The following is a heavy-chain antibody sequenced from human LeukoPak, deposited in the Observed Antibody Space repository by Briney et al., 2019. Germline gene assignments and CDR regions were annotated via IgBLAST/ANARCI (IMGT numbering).Heavy chain of an antibody. CDR2: IKHDGSET. V-gene: IGHV3-7*03. J-gene: IGHJ4*02. CDR3: ATIRNCGGDCYYFDY. D-gene: IGHD2-21*02. Sequence: GGSLRLSCAASGFAFSHYWMTWVRQAPGKVLEWVANIKHDGSETYYVDSVKGRFTISRDNSKNTLYLQMNSLRAEDTAVYYCATIRNCGGDCYYFDYWGQGTLVTVSS. CDR1: GFAFSHYW.